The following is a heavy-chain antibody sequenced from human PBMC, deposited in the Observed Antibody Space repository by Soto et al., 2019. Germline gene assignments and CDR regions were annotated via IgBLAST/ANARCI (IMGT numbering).Heavy chain of an antibody. CDR2: TYYRSKWYN. V-gene: IGHV6-1*01. D-gene: IGHD6-6*01. CDR1: GDSVSSNSAA. J-gene: IGHJ6*02. CDR3: ARDLPLAASLRGSSASMDV. Sequence: SQTLSLTCVISGDSVSSNSAAWNWIRQSPSRGLEWLGRTYYRSKWYNDYAVSVKSRITINPDTSKNQFSLQLNSVTPEDTAVYYCARDLPLAASLRGSSASMDVWGQGTTVTVSS.